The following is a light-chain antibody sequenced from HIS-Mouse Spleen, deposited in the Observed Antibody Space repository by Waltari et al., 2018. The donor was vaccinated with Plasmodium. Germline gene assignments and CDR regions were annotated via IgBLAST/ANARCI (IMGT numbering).Light chain of an antibody. V-gene: IGLV2-8*01. J-gene: IGLJ2*01. CDR1: SSDVGGYNY. CDR2: EVS. CDR3: SSYAGSNNLV. Sequence: QSALTQPPSASGSPGQSVTISCTGTSSDVGGYNYVSWYQQHPGKAPKLMIYEVSTRPAGVPHRFSGSKSGNTASLTVSGRQAEDEADYYCSSYAGSNNLVFGGGNKLTVL.